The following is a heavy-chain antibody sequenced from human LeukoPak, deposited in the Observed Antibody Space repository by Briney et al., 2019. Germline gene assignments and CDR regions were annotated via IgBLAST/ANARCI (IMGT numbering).Heavy chain of an antibody. CDR1: GGSISSYY. D-gene: IGHD3-10*01. J-gene: IGHJ5*02. Sequence: PSETLSLTCAVSGGSISSYYWSWIRQPAGKGLEWIGRIYTSGSTNYNPSLKSRVTMSVDTSKNKFSLKLSSVTAADTAVYYCARDMVRGNWFDPWGQGTLVTVSS. CDR2: IYTSGST. V-gene: IGHV4-4*07. CDR3: ARDMVRGNWFDP.